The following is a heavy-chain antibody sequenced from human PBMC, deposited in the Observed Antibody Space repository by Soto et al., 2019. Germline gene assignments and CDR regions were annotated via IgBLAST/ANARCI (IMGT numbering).Heavy chain of an antibody. Sequence: GASVKVSCKASGYTFTSYAMHWVRQAPGQRFEWMGWINAGNGNTKYSQKFQGRVTITRDTSASTAYMELSSLRSEDTAVYYCARDLDSSGYYEMANWFDPWGQGTLVTVSS. D-gene: IGHD3-22*01. V-gene: IGHV1-3*01. J-gene: IGHJ5*02. CDR3: ARDLDSSGYYEMANWFDP. CDR2: INAGNGNT. CDR1: GYTFTSYA.